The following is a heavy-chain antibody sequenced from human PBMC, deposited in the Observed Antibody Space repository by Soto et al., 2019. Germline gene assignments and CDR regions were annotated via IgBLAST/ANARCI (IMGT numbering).Heavy chain of an antibody. CDR2: ISGSGGST. CDR3: AKGDYYDSSGNEYPGFDY. Sequence: PGGSLRLSCAASGFTFSSYAMSWVRQAPGKGLEWVSAISGSGGSTYYADSVKGRFTISRDNSKNTLYLQMNSLRAEDTAVYYCAKGDYYDSSGNEYPGFDYWGQGTLVTVSS. CDR1: GFTFSSYA. D-gene: IGHD3-22*01. V-gene: IGHV3-23*01. J-gene: IGHJ4*02.